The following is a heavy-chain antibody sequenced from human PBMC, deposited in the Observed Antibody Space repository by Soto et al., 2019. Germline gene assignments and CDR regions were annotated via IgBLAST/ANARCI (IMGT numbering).Heavy chain of an antibody. V-gene: IGHV1-2*04. CDR1: GYTFTGYY. CDR2: INPNSGGT. CDR3: ARGKGEPGDLYYYGMDV. J-gene: IGHJ6*02. Sequence: AASVKVSCKASGYTFTGYYMHWVRQAPGQGLEWMGWINPNSGGTNYAQKFQGWVTMTRDTSISTAYMELSRLRSDDTAVYYCARGKGEPGDLYYYGMDVWGQGTTVTVSS. D-gene: IGHD1-26*01.